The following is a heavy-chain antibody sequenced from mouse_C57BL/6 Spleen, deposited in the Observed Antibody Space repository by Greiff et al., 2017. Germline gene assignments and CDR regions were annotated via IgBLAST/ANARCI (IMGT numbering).Heavy chain of an antibody. Sequence: DVQLQESGGGLVKPGGSLKLSCAASGFTFSSYAMSWVRQTPEKRLEWVATISDGGSYTYYPDNVKGRFTISRDNAKNNLYLQMSHLKSEDTAMYYCAREGLLLAWFAYWGQGTLVTVSA. D-gene: IGHD2-3*01. V-gene: IGHV5-4*01. CDR3: AREGLLLAWFAY. CDR2: ISDGGSYT. CDR1: GFTFSSYA. J-gene: IGHJ3*01.